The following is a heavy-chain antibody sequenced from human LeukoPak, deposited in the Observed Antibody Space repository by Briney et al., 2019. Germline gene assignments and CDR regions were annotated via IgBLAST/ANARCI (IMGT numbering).Heavy chain of an antibody. D-gene: IGHD6-19*01. CDR1: GFTFSKYW. CDR3: ATKQWLAPPPDS. Sequence: GSLRLFRAAPGFTFSKYWMLWVRQAPGKGLESVSRINTDGTVTTYADSVKCRFTVSRDNADNTMFLQMKTVRDEDTAVYYCATKQWLAPPPDSWGEGTPVTVSS. V-gene: IGHV3-74*01. J-gene: IGHJ4*02. CDR2: INTDGTVT.